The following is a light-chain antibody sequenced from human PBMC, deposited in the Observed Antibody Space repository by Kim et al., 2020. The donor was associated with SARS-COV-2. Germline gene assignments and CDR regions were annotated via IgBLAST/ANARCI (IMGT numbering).Light chain of an antibody. J-gene: IGKJ2*01. V-gene: IGKV3-20*01. CDR1: QNLSASS. CDR2: GAS. CDR3: QHYGTSPYT. Sequence: LSPGEGATLSCTASQNLSASSLAWYQQRPGQSPRLLIYGASTRAPGIPDRFSGSGSGTDFTLTISRLEPDDFAVYFCQHYGTSPYTFGQGTNLEIK.